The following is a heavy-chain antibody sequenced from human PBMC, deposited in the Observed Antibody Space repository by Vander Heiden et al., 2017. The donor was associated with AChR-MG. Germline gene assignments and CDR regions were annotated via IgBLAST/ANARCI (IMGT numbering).Heavy chain of an antibody. Sequence: RSLRLSCAASGFTFNNYGKHWVRQAPGKGLEWVAIVSSDGSNKYYGDSVRGRFTISRDNSKNTLYLQMNSLRAEDTAVYYCAKDWSPFDYWGQGTLVTVSS. J-gene: IGHJ4*02. V-gene: IGHV3-30*18. D-gene: IGHD2-8*02. CDR2: VSSDGSNK. CDR3: AKDWSPFDY. CDR1: GFTFNNYG.